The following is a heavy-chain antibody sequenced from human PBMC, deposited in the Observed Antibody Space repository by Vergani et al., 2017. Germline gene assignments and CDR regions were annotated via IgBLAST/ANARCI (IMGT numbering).Heavy chain of an antibody. Sequence: QVQLVQSGAEVKKPGASVKVSCKASGYTFTSYDINWVRQATGQGLEWMGWMNPNSGNTGYAQKFQGRVTMTRNTSISTAYMELSRLRSDDTAVYYCARDRIVGATDWFDPWGQGTLVTVSS. CDR3: ARDRIVGATDWFDP. V-gene: IGHV1-8*01. CDR1: GYTFTSYD. D-gene: IGHD1-26*01. CDR2: MNPNSGNT. J-gene: IGHJ5*02.